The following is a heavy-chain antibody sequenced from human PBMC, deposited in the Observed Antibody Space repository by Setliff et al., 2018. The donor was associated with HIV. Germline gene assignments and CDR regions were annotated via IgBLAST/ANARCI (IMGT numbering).Heavy chain of an antibody. D-gene: IGHD6-25*01. Sequence: SETLSLTCTVSGCSISNFYWSWIRHPPGKGLEWIGYIYTSGRTSYNPTLRSRVPISVETSKPQFSLKLSSVTAADTAVYYCARVQMAYAAFDVWGQGTMVTVS. CDR2: IYTSGRT. V-gene: IGHV4-4*09. CDR1: GCSISNFY. J-gene: IGHJ3*01. CDR3: ARVQMAYAAFDV.